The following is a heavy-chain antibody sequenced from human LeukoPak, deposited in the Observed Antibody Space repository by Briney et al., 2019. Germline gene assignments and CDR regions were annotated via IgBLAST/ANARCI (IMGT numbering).Heavy chain of an antibody. V-gene: IGHV4-34*01. Sequence: SETLSLTCAVYGGSFSGYYWSWIRQPPGKGLEWIGEINHSGSTNYNPSLKSRVTISVDTSKNQFSLKLSSVTAADTAVYYCARESHYYDSSGAAESYWGQGTLVTVSS. J-gene: IGHJ4*02. CDR2: INHSGST. CDR3: ARESHYYDSSGAAESY. D-gene: IGHD3-22*01. CDR1: GGSFSGYY.